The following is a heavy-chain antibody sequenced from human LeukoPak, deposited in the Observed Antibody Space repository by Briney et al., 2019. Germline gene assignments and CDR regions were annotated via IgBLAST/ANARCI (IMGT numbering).Heavy chain of an antibody. Sequence: GESLKISWKGSGYRFTSYWLGWVRQMPGKGLEWMGILYPGDSDTRYRPYLQGQVTISADKSISTAYLQWSSMKASDTDMYYCARRGYSYGEYYYYYYMDVWGKGTTVTVSS. J-gene: IGHJ6*03. CDR2: LYPGDSDT. CDR1: GYRFTSYW. D-gene: IGHD5-18*01. V-gene: IGHV5-51*01. CDR3: ARRGYSYGEYYYYYYMDV.